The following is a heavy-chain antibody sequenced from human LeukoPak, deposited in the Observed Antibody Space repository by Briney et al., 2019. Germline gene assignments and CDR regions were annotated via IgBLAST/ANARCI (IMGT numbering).Heavy chain of an antibody. D-gene: IGHD3-22*01. V-gene: IGHV1-18*01. CDR3: ARASRVYYDSSGYYPKDDAFDI. J-gene: IGHJ3*02. CDR1: GYRFTSYG. CDR2: ISGYNGNT. Sequence: GASVKVSCKASGYRFTSYGISWVRQAPGQGLEWMGWISGYNGNTNYEQKIQGRVTMTTDTSTSTAYMEARSLRSDDTAVYYCARASRVYYDSSGYYPKDDAFDIWGQGTMVTVSS.